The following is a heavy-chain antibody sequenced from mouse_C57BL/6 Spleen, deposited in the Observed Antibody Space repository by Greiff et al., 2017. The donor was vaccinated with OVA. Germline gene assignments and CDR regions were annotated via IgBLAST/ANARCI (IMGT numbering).Heavy chain of an antibody. J-gene: IGHJ4*01. Sequence: EVQLQQSGPELVKPGASVKISCKASGYTFTDYYMNWVKQSHGKSLEWIGDINPNNGGTSYNQKFKGKATLTVDKSSSTAYMELRSLTSEDSAVYYCARRDGYLFLYYAMDYWGQGTSVTVSS. CDR1: GYTFTDYY. CDR3: ARRDGYLFLYYAMDY. D-gene: IGHD2-3*01. CDR2: INPNNGGT. V-gene: IGHV1-26*01.